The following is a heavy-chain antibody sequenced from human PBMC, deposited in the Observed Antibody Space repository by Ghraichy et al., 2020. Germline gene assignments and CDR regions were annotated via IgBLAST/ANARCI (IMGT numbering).Heavy chain of an antibody. J-gene: IGHJ4*02. Sequence: GESLNISCAASGFTFSIYSMNWVRQAPGRGLEWVSSISSSRGYIYYADSVKGRFTISRDNAKNSLYLQMNSLRAEDTAVYYCARDDSSGYYYSYWGQGTLVTVSS. D-gene: IGHD3-22*01. CDR1: GFTFSIYS. CDR3: ARDDSSGYYYSY. V-gene: IGHV3-21*01. CDR2: ISSSRGYI.